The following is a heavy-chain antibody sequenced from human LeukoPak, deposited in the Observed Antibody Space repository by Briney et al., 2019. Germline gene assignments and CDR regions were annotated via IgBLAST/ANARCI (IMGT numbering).Heavy chain of an antibody. CDR2: IIPIFGTA. V-gene: IGHV1-69*01. CDR1: GGTFSSYA. CDR3: ARGQLGYCSSTSCYSGAFDI. D-gene: IGHD2-2*01. Sequence: SVKVSCKASGGTFSSYAISWVRQAPGQGLEWMGGIIPIFGTANYAQKFQGRVTITADESTSTAYMELSSLRSEDTAVYYCARGQLGYCSSTSCYSGAFDIWGQGTMVTVSS. J-gene: IGHJ3*02.